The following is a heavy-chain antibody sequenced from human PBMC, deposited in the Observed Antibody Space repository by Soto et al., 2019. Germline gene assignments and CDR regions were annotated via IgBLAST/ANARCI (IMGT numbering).Heavy chain of an antibody. J-gene: IGHJ3*02. CDR3: ANCERGYCSGGSCSDAFDI. Sequence: GGSLRLSCAASGFTFSSYAMSWVRQAPGKGLEWVSAISGSGGSTYYADSVKGRFTISRDNSKNTLYLQMNSLRAEDTAVYYCANCERGYCSGGSCSDAFDIWGQGTMVTVSS. V-gene: IGHV3-23*01. D-gene: IGHD2-15*01. CDR2: ISGSGGST. CDR1: GFTFSSYA.